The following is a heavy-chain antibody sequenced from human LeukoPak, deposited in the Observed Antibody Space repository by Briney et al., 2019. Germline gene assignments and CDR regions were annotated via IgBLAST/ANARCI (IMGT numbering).Heavy chain of an antibody. CDR1: GGSISSYY. CDR3: AREARYSSGWYVGGYFDY. D-gene: IGHD6-13*01. V-gene: IGHV4-59*01. CDR2: IYYSGST. Sequence: SETLSITCTVSGGSISSYYWSWIRQPPGKGLEWIGYIYYSGSTNYNPSLKSRVTISVDTSKNQFSLKLSSVTAADTAVYYCAREARYSSGWYVGGYFDYWGQGTLVTVSS. J-gene: IGHJ4*02.